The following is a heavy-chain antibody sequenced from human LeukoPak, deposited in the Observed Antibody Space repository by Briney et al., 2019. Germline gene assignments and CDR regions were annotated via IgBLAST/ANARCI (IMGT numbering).Heavy chain of an antibody. Sequence: GGSLRLSCAASGFTFSSYSMNWVRQAPGKGLEWVSSISSSSSYIHYADSVKGRFTISRDNAKNSLYLQMNSLRAEDTAVYYCARDRSLTSCFDYWGQGTLVTVSS. V-gene: IGHV3-21*01. D-gene: IGHD2-2*01. CDR1: GFTFSSYS. CDR2: ISSSSSYI. CDR3: ARDRSLTSCFDY. J-gene: IGHJ4*02.